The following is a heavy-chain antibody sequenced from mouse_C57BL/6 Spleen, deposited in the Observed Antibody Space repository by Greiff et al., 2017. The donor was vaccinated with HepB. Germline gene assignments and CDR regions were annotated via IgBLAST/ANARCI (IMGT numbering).Heavy chain of an antibody. CDR3: ARREYFDV. J-gene: IGHJ1*03. V-gene: IGHV1-54*01. CDR2: INPGSGGT. CDR1: GYAFTNYL. Sequence: QVQLQQSGAELVRPGTSVKVSCKASGYAFTNYLIEWVKQRPGQGLEWIGVINPGSGGTNYNEKFKGKATLTADKSSSTAYMQLSSLTSEDSAVYFCARREYFDVWGTGTTVTVSS.